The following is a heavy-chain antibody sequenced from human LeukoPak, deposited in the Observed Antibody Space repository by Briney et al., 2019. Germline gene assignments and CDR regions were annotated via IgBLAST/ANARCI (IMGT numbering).Heavy chain of an antibody. D-gene: IGHD6-13*01. CDR3: ARLRYSSSWYRGYFDY. J-gene: IGHJ4*02. V-gene: IGHV5-51*01. Sequence: GESLKISCKGSGYSFTSYWIGWVRQMPGKGLEWMGIIYPGDSDTRYSPSFQGQVTISADKSISTAYLQWSSLKASDTAMYYCARLRYSSSWYRGYFDYWGQGTLVTVSS. CDR2: IYPGDSDT. CDR1: GYSFTSYW.